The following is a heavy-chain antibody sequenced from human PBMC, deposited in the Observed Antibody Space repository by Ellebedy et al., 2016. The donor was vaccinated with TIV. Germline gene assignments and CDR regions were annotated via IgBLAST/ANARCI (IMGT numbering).Heavy chain of an antibody. CDR1: RYTFTSYY. D-gene: IGHD3-22*01. V-gene: IGHV1-46*01. J-gene: IGHJ4*02. CDR3: ARGLVRRTIDY. CDR2: INPSGGST. Sequence: ASVKVSXKASRYTFTSYYMHWVRQAPGQGLEWMGIINPSGGSTSYAQKFQGRVTMTRDTSTSTVYMELSSLRSEDTAVYYCARGLVRRTIDYWGQGTLVTVSS.